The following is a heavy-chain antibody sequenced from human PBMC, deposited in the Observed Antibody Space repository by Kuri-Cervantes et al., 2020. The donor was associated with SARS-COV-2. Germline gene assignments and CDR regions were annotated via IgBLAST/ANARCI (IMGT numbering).Heavy chain of an antibody. J-gene: IGHJ6*03. CDR2: IYYSGST. V-gene: IGHV4-61*01. CDR1: GGSVSSGSYY. Sequence: SETLSLTCTVSGGSVSSGSYYWSWIRQPPGKGLEWIGYIYYSGSTNYNPSLKSRVTISVDTSKNQFSLQLNSVTPDDTAVYYCARMTMAAAAGYYMDVWGKGTTVTVSS. CDR3: ARMTMAAAAGYYMDV. D-gene: IGHD6-13*01.